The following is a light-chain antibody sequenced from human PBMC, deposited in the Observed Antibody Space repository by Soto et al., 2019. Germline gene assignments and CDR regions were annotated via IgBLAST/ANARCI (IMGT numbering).Light chain of an antibody. J-gene: IGLJ1*01. CDR1: SSDVGGYNS. CDR3: SSYAGTHIV. CDR2: DVS. V-gene: IGLV2-8*01. Sequence: QSVLTQPPSASGSPGQSVTISCTGTSSDVGGYNSVSWYQQHPGKAPKLMIYDVSKRPSGVPDRFSGSKSGNTASLTVSGLHAEDEADYYCSSYAGTHIVFGTGTKVTVL.